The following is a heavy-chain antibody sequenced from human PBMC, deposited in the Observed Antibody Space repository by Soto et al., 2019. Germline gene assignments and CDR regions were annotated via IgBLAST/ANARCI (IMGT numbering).Heavy chain of an antibody. CDR3: ARGSGYDSPYFDY. Sequence: SETLSLTCSVSGGSISSGRHYWSWIRHYPGKGLEWMGYIYYSGITYYNPSLKTRIVMSLDTSKNQFSLNFTSVTAADTAVYYCARGSGYDSPYFDYWGQGTPVTVS. CDR2: IYYSGIT. D-gene: IGHD5-12*01. CDR1: GGSISSGRHY. V-gene: IGHV4-31*03. J-gene: IGHJ4*02.